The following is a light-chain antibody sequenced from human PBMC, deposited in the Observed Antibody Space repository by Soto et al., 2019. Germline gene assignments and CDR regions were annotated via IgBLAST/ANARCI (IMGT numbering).Light chain of an antibody. Sequence: EIVMTQSAGTLSLTPGERATLSCRASQRFNSIYLAWYQQKPGLAPRLLVSGASSRATGIPDRFTGSGSGTDFTLTTSRLEPEDIAGYYCHQYDSWTFGQGTKVDIK. CDR3: HQYDSWT. V-gene: IGKV3-20*01. J-gene: IGKJ1*01. CDR2: GAS. CDR1: QRFNSIY.